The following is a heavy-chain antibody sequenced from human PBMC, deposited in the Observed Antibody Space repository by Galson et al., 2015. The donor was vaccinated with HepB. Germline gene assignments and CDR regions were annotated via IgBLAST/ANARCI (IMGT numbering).Heavy chain of an antibody. CDR2: ISSSSSYI. D-gene: IGHD3-16*01. CDR1: GFNFNSYS. V-gene: IGHV3-21*01. CDR3: ERGLGDYVWEYNWFDP. J-gene: IGHJ5*02. Sequence: SLRLSCADSGFNFNSYSMNWVRQAPGKGLEWVSSISSSSSYIYYADSVKGRFTISRDNDKNSLYLQMNSLRAEDTAVYYCERGLGDYVWEYNWFDPWGQGTLVTVSS.